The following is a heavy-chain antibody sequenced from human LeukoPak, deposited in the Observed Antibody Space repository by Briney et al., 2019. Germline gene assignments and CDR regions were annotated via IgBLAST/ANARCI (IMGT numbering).Heavy chain of an antibody. Sequence: PGGSLRLSCAASGFTFSSYWMSWVRQAPGKGLEWVANIKQDGSEKYYVDSVKGRFTISRDNAKNSLYLQMNSLRAEDTAVYYCARETVDTAMATNWFDPWGQGTLVTVSS. J-gene: IGHJ5*02. CDR2: IKQDGSEK. D-gene: IGHD5-18*01. V-gene: IGHV3-7*01. CDR3: ARETVDTAMATNWFDP. CDR1: GFTFSSYW.